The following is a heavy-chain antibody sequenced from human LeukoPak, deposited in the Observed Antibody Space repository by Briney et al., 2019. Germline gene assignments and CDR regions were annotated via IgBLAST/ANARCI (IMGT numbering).Heavy chain of an antibody. J-gene: IGHJ4*02. CDR2: ISSDGSIT. D-gene: IGHD3-10*01. CDR3: ARHLNYYLDY. V-gene: IGHV3-74*01. CDR1: GFTFSTYW. Sequence: GGSLRLSCAASGFTFSTYWMHWVRQAPGKGLVWVSRISSDGSITGYADSVKGRFTISRDNAKNTLYLQMNSLRAEVTAVYYCARHLNYYLDYWGQGTLVTVSS.